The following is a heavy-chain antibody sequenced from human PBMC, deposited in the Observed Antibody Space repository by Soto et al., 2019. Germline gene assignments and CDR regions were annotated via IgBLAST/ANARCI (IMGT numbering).Heavy chain of an antibody. CDR3: ARVSVTTTVGMDV. D-gene: IGHD5-12*01. V-gene: IGHV4-30-2*01. CDR2: IYHSGST. CDR1: GGSISSGGYS. Sequence: QLQLQESGSGLVKPSQTLSLTCAVSGGSISSGGYSWSWIRQPPGKGLEWIGYIYHSGSTYYNPSLKSRVTISVDRSKNQFSLKLSSVTAADPAVYYCARVSVTTTVGMDVWGQGTTVTVSS. J-gene: IGHJ6*02.